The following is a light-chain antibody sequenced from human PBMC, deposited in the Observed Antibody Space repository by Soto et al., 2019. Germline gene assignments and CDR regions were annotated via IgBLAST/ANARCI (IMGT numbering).Light chain of an antibody. CDR1: QSVSSSY. CDR2: GAS. V-gene: IGKV3-20*01. CDR3: QQYGSSPYT. Sequence: EIVLTQSPGTLYLSPGERATLSCRASQSVSSSYLAWYQQKPGPAPRLLIYGASSRDTGIPDRFSGSGSGTDFTLTISSLEPEDFAVYYCQQYGSSPYTFGQETKLEIK. J-gene: IGKJ2*01.